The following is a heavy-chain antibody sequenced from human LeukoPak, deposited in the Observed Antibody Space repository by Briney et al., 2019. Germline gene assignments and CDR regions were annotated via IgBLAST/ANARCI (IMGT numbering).Heavy chain of an antibody. D-gene: IGHD3-22*01. V-gene: IGHV3-21*01. CDR1: GFTFSSYS. CDR2: ISSSSSYI. CDR3: AREGSYYDSSGYYQRGAFDI. Sequence: KSGGSLRLSCAASGFTFSSYSMDWVRQAPGKGLGWVSSISSSSSYIYYADSVKGRFTISRDNAKKSLYLQMNSLRAEDTAVYYCAREGSYYDSSGYYQRGAFDIWGQGTMVTVSS. J-gene: IGHJ3*02.